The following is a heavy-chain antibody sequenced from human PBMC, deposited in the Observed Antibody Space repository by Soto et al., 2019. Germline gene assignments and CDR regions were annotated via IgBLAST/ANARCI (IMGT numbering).Heavy chain of an antibody. CDR2: IYYSGST. D-gene: IGHD3-22*01. V-gene: IGHV4-39*01. J-gene: IGHJ5*02. Sequence: PSETLSLTCTVSGGSISSSSYYWGWIRQPPGKGLEWIGSIYYSGSTYYNPSLKSRVTISVDTSKNQFSLKLSSVTAADTAVYYCARQTYYYDTNWFDPWGQGTLVTVSS. CDR1: GGSISSSSYY. CDR3: ARQTYYYDTNWFDP.